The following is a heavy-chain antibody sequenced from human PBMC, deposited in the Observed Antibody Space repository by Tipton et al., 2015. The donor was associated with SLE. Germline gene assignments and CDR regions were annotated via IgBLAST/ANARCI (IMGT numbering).Heavy chain of an antibody. CDR2: IYYSGST. D-gene: IGHD3-3*01. J-gene: IGHJ4*02. Sequence: LRLSCAGAGFTVSRNYMSWIRQHPGKGLEWIGYIYYSGSTYYNPSLKSRVTISVDTSKNQFSLKLSSVTAADTAVYYCARVVRGSLRFLEWLFFDYWGQGTLVTVSS. CDR3: ARVVRGSLRFLEWLFFDY. CDR1: GFTVSRNY. V-gene: IGHV4-31*02.